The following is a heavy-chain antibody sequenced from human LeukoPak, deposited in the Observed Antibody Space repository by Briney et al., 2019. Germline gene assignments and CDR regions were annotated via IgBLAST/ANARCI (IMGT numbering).Heavy chain of an antibody. CDR1: GGTFSSYA. J-gene: IGHJ5*02. V-gene: IGHV1-69*04. CDR2: IIPILGIA. D-gene: IGHD6-13*01. Sequence: SVKVSCKASGGTFSSYAISWVRQAPGQELEWMGRIIPILGIANYAQKFQGRVTITADKSTSTAYVELSSLRSEDTAVYYCASKGSRRFDPWGQGTLVLVSS. CDR3: ASKGSRRFDP.